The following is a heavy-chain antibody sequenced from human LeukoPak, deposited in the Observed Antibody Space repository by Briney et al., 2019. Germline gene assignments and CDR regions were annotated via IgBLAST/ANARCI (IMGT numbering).Heavy chain of an antibody. CDR2: INPNSGGT. CDR1: GYTFTGYY. V-gene: IGHV1-2*02. D-gene: IGHD2-2*01. CDR3: ARPSFPYQLLFSGSRVNWFDP. J-gene: IGHJ5*02. Sequence: ASVKVSCKASGYTFTGYYMHWVRQAPGQGLEWMGWINPNSGGTYYTQKFQGRVTMTRDTSISTAYMELSRLRSDDTAMYDCARPSFPYQLLFSGSRVNWFDPWGQGTLVTVSS.